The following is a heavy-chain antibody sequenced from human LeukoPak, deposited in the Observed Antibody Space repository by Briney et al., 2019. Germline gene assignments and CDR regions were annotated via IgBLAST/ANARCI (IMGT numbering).Heavy chain of an antibody. J-gene: IGHJ4*02. D-gene: IGHD6-19*01. CDR3: TTDLVAVAGRDY. V-gene: IGHV3-15*07. Sequence: PGGSLGLSCAASGFTFSNAWMNWVRQAPGKGLEWVGRIKSKTDGGTTDYAAPVKGRFTISRDDSKNTLYLQMNSLKTEDTAVYYCTTDLVAVAGRDYWGQGTLVTVSS. CDR2: IKSKTDGGTT. CDR1: GFTFSNAW.